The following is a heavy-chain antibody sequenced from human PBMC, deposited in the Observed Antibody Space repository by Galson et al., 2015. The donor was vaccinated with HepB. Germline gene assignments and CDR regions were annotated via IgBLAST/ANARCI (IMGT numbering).Heavy chain of an antibody. CDR1: GYTFTSYA. CDR2: INAGNGNT. CDR3: ARSSSGRYVEFDY. Sequence: SVKVSCKASGYTFTSYAMHWVRQAPGQRLEWMEWINAGNGNTKYSQKFQGRVTITRDTSASTAYMELSSLRSEDTAVYYCARSSSGRYVEFDYWGQGTLVTVSS. J-gene: IGHJ4*02. D-gene: IGHD6-19*01. V-gene: IGHV1-3*01.